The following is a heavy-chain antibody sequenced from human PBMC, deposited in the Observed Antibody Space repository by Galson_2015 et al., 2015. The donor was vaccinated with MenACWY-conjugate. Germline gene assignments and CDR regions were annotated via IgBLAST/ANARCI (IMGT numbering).Heavy chain of an antibody. Sequence: QSGAEVKKPGESLKISCKASDYTLTSSGITWVRQAPGQGLEWMGWISAYNRNTEYAQNLQGRVTMTTDTSTNAAYMELRSLRSDDTAVYFCARVETQQMGYVYSYSMDVWGKGTTVTVSS. CDR2: ISAYNRNT. CDR1: DYTLTSSG. J-gene: IGHJ6*04. D-gene: IGHD6-13*01. CDR3: ARVETQQMGYVYSYSMDV. V-gene: IGHV1-18*01.